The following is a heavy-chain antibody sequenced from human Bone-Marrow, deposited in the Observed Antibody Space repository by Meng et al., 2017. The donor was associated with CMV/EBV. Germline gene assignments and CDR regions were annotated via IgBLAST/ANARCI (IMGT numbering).Heavy chain of an antibody. CDR3: ATQWTVVTIWLLKSLDF. CDR2: INPNSGGT. Sequence: ASVKVSCKASGYTFTGYYMHWVRQAPGQGLEWMGWINPNSGGTNYAQKFQGRVTMTRDTSISTAYMELSRLRSDDTAVYYWATQWTVVTIWLLKSLDFWGPGTLVTVSS. CDR1: GYTFTGYY. J-gene: IGHJ4*02. D-gene: IGHD2-21*02. V-gene: IGHV1-2*02.